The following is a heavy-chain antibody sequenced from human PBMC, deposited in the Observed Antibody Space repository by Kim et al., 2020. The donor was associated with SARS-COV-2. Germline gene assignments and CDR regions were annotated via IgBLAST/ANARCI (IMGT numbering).Heavy chain of an antibody. CDR1: GFTFSSYS. V-gene: IGHV3-21*01. CDR2: ISSSSSYI. D-gene: IGHD6-13*01. Sequence: GGSLRLSCAASGFTFSSYSMNWVRQAPGKGLEWVSSISSSSSYIYYADSVKGRFTISRDNAKNSLYLQMNSLRAEDTAVYYCARDLLAYSSSAPFDYWGQGTLVTVSS. J-gene: IGHJ4*02. CDR3: ARDLLAYSSSAPFDY.